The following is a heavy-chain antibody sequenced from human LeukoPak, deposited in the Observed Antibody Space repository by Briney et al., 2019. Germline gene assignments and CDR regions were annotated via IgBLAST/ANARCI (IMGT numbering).Heavy chain of an antibody. J-gene: IGHJ3*02. CDR3: ARDFVGYCSGGSCYHLAFDI. D-gene: IGHD2-15*01. V-gene: IGHV3-20*04. CDR2: VNWNGGIT. CDR1: GFTFDDYG. Sequence: PGESLRLSCAASGFTFDDYGMSWVRQAPGKGQEWVSGVNWNGGITGYADSVKGRFTISRDNAKNSLYLQMNSLRAEDTALYYCARDFVGYCSGGSCYHLAFDIWGQGTMVTVSS.